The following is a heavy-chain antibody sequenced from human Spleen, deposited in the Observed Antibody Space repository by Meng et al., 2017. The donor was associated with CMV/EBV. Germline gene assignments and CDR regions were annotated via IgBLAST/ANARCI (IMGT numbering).Heavy chain of an antibody. CDR2: IIPIFGTA. CDR1: GGTFSSYA. D-gene: IGHD3-3*01. Sequence: SVKVSCKASGGTFSSYAISWVRQAPGQGLEWMGGIIPIFGTANYAQKFQGRVTITTDESTSTAYMELSSLRSEDTAVYYCAISKYYDFWSGYYTGPLHDAFDIWGQGTMVTVSS. CDR3: AISKYYDFWSGYYTGPLHDAFDI. V-gene: IGHV1-69*05. J-gene: IGHJ3*02.